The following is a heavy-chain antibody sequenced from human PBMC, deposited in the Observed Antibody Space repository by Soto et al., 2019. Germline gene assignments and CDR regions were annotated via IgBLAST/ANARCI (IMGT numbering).Heavy chain of an antibody. CDR3: ARGRAYCSGGSSCPFDY. CDR2: IIPILGIA. D-gene: IGHD2-15*01. CDR1: GGTFSSYT. Sequence: QVQLVQSGAEVKKPGSSVKVSCKASGGTFSSYTISWVRQAPGQGLEWMGRIIPILGIANYAQKFQGRVTITADKSTSTAYMELSSLRTEDTAVYYCARGRAYCSGGSSCPFDYWGQGTLVTLSS. J-gene: IGHJ4*02. V-gene: IGHV1-69*02.